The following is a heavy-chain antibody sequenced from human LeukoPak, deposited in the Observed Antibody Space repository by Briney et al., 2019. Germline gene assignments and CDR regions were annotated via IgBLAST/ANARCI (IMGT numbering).Heavy chain of an antibody. D-gene: IGHD2-2*01. CDR2: INQGGSEK. CDR3: ARAPAPHCSSTSCYGYFTFDS. J-gene: IGHJ5*01. Sequence: PGGSLRLSCAASGFTFNSYWMSWVRQAPGKGLEWVANINQGGSEKYYVDSVKGRFTISRDNAKNSLYLQINSLRAEDTAVYYCARAPAPHCSSTSCYGYFTFDSWGQGTLVTVSS. CDR1: GFTFNSYW. V-gene: IGHV3-7*01.